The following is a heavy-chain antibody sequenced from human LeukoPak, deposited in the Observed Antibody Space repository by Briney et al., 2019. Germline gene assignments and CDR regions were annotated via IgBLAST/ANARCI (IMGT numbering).Heavy chain of an antibody. D-gene: IGHD4-17*01. CDR2: INHSGYT. CDR3: TRMTTGHDY. Sequence: SETLPLTCAVSGVSFDDYYWSWVRLTPGKGLEWLGEINHSGYTNDSPSLKSRVTLSIDTSRKQFSLNLKSVTVADAGIYYCTRMTTGHDYWGQGTLVTVSS. V-gene: IGHV4-34*01. J-gene: IGHJ4*02. CDR1: GVSFDDYY.